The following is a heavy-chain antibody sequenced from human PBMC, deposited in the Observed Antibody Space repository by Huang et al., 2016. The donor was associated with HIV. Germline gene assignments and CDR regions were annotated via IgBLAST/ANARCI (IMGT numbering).Heavy chain of an antibody. Sequence: QVQLQQWGAGLLKPSETLSLTRAVYGGSFSGYYWSWIRQPPGKGLEWSGETNHSGSTNYNPSLKSRVTISVDTSKNQCSLKLGSVTAADTAVYYCARILMYYNSSGYGFDYWGQGTLVTVSS. D-gene: IGHD3-22*01. CDR1: GGSFSGYY. V-gene: IGHV4-34*01. J-gene: IGHJ4*02. CDR3: ARILMYYNSSGYGFDY. CDR2: TNHSGST.